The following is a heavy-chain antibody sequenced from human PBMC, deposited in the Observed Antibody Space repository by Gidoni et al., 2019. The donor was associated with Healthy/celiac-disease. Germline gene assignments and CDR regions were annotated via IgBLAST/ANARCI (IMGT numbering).Heavy chain of an antibody. Sequence: QMQLVQSGPEVKKPGTSVKVSCKASGFTFTSSAVQWVRQARGQRLEWIGWIVVGSGNTNYEQKFQERVTITRDMSTSTAYMELSSLRSEDTAVYYCAAGGQWELPGYWGQGTLVTVSS. CDR1: GFTFTSSA. V-gene: IGHV1-58*01. J-gene: IGHJ4*02. CDR3: AAGGQWELPGY. D-gene: IGHD1-26*01. CDR2: IVVGSGNT.